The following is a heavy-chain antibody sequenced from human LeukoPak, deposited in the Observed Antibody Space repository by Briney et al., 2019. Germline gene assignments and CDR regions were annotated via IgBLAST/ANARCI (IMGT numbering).Heavy chain of an antibody. CDR3: ARGLNRYFTTVTPLGDY. J-gene: IGHJ4*02. Sequence: GGSLRLSCAASGFTFSDYYMSWIRQAPGKGLEWVAVISYDGNNQYYTDSVRGRFTISRDTSNNTLYLQMNSLRVDDTAVYYCARGLNRYFTTVTPLGDYWGQGTLVTVSS. V-gene: IGHV3-30-3*01. D-gene: IGHD4-17*01. CDR1: GFTFSDYY. CDR2: ISYDGNNQ.